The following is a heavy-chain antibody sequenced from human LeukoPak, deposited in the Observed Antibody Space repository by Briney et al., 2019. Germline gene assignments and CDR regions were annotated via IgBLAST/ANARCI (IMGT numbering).Heavy chain of an antibody. Sequence: PGGSLRLSCAASGFTFSYYTMHWVRQAPGKGLEWVAVISYDGSNEYYADSVKGRFTISRDNSKNTLYLQMNSLRVEDTAVYYCARALNYYDSSGYHFSYWGQGTLVTVSS. J-gene: IGHJ4*02. CDR1: GFTFSYYT. CDR2: ISYDGSNE. D-gene: IGHD3-22*01. V-gene: IGHV3-30-3*01. CDR3: ARALNYYDSSGYHFSY.